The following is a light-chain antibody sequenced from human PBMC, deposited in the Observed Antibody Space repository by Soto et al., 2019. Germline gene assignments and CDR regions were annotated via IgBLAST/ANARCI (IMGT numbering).Light chain of an antibody. CDR1: SNDIGAFNY. CDR2: EVS. Sequence: QAVVTQPTSVSGSPGQSITISCTGTSNDIGAFNYVSWYQQHPGKAPKLLIYEVSDRPSGVSDRFSGSKSGNTASLTISGLQADDEADYHCSSYTGGNTYWVFGGGTKLTVL. CDR3: SSYTGGNTYWV. J-gene: IGLJ3*02. V-gene: IGLV2-14*03.